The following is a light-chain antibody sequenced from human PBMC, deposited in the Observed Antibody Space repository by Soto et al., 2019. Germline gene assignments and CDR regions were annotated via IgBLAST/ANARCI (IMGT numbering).Light chain of an antibody. CDR3: HSYDTSVSSDV. Sequence: QSVLTQPPSVSGAPGQRVTISCTGTSSNIGAGYGVHWYQHLPGTAPKVLIYGNNNRPSGVPDRFSGSKSGTSASLAITGLQAEDEADYYCHSYDTSVSSDVFGTGTQLTVL. V-gene: IGLV1-40*01. CDR2: GNN. J-gene: IGLJ1*01. CDR1: SSNIGAGYG.